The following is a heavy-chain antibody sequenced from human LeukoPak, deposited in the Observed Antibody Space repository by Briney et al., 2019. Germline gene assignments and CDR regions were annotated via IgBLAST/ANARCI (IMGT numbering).Heavy chain of an antibody. CDR3: ATRPADGSWYGVFDF. J-gene: IGHJ4*01. CDR1: GVSMTGYY. V-gene: IGHV4-59*01. CDR2: IYSSGST. Sequence: APETLSLICSVPGVSMTGYYWSWIRQAPGKAPEWIGYIYSSGSTNYNPSLNSRVTMSLDASKNQFSLKLTFVTAADTAVYYCATRPADGSWYGVFDFWSRGTLVTVSS. D-gene: IGHD3-10*01.